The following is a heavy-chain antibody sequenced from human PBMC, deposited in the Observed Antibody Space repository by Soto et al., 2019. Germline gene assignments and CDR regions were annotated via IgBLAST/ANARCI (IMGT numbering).Heavy chain of an antibody. J-gene: IGHJ6*02. D-gene: IGHD3-3*01. CDR3: ARVSLDYDFWSGYSYGMDV. V-gene: IGHV1-8*01. CDR2: MNPNSGNT. CDR1: GYTFTSYD. Sequence: ASVKVSCKASGYTFTSYDINWVRQATGQGLEWMGWMNPNSGNTGYAQKFQGRVTMTRNTSISTAYMELSSLRSEDTAVYHCARVSLDYDFWSGYSYGMDVWGQGTTVTVSS.